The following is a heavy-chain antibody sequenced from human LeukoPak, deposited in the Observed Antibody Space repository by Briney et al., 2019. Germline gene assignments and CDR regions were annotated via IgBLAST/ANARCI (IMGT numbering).Heavy chain of an antibody. V-gene: IGHV3-21*01. CDR2: ISSSSSSSNSYI. CDR3: ARDLGYDSRGYYHYFDY. CDR1: GFSFSVYT. Sequence: PGGSLRLSCAASGFSFSVYTMNWVRLAPGKGLEWVSSISSSSSSSNSYIYYADSVKGRFTISRDNAKNSLYLQMNSLRAEDTAVYYCARDLGYDSRGYYHYFDYWGQGALVAVSS. D-gene: IGHD3-22*01. J-gene: IGHJ4*02.